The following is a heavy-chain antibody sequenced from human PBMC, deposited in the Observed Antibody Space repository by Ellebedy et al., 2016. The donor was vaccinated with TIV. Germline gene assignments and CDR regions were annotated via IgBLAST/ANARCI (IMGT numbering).Heavy chain of an antibody. D-gene: IGHD3-10*01. V-gene: IGHV3-43*02. CDR1: GFPFGDFA. CDR3: AKGVIRGATYFGH. Sequence: GESLKISCVASGFPFGDFAMHWVRQAPGRRLEWVSLVSGGGESAYYADSVKGRFTISRDSRKNSLSLQMNSLRIEDIAVYYCAKGVIRGATYFGHWGQGTLVSVSS. J-gene: IGHJ4*02. CDR2: VSGGGESA.